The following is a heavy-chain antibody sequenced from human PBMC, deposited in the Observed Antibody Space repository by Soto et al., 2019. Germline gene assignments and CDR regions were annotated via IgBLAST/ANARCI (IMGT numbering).Heavy chain of an antibody. CDR3: AKDLESSSSRIYYYYYGMDV. J-gene: IGHJ6*02. CDR2: ISYDGSNK. CDR1: GFTFSSYG. D-gene: IGHD6-6*01. Sequence: QVQLVESGGGVVQPGRSLRLSCAASGFTFSSYGMHWVRQAPGKGLEWVAVISYDGSNKYYADSVQGRFTISRDNSTNTLYLQMNSLRAEDTAVYYCAKDLESSSSRIYYYYYGMDVWGQGTTVTVSS. V-gene: IGHV3-30*18.